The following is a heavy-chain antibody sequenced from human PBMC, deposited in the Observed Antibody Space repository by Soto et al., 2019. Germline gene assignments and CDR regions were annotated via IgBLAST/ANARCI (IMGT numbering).Heavy chain of an antibody. J-gene: IGHJ6*03. CDR3: ARLGGALYYYYYYMDV. D-gene: IGHD3-16*01. Sequence: GWSLRLSCAASGFTFSSYWMSWVRQAPGKGLEWVANIKQDGSEKYYVDSVKGRFTISRDNAKNSLYLQMNSLGAEDTAVYYCARLGGALYYYYYYMDVWGKGTTVTVSS. V-gene: IGHV3-7*03. CDR1: GFTFSSYW. CDR2: IKQDGSEK.